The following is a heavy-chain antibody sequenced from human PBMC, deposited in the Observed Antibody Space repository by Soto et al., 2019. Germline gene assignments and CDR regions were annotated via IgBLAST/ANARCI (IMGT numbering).Heavy chain of an antibody. Sequence: KKTQASVKVSCKASGGTFSSYAISWVRQAPGQGLEWMGGIIPIFGTANYAQKFQGRVTITADESTSTAYMELSSLRSEDTAVYYCAREGPQDIVATITYYYYGMDVWGQGTTVTVSS. D-gene: IGHD5-12*01. CDR2: IIPIFGTA. V-gene: IGHV1-69*13. CDR3: AREGPQDIVATITYYYYGMDV. J-gene: IGHJ6*02. CDR1: GGTFSSYA.